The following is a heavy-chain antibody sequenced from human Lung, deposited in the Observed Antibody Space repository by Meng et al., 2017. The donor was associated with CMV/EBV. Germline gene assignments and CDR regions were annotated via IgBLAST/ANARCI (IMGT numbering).Heavy chain of an antibody. CDR2: INHSGST. V-gene: IGHV4-34*01. CDR3: ARGPSYYYGSGSYYNAMYNWFDP. Sequence: GYYWSWIRQPPGKGLEWIGEINHSGSTNYDPSLKSRVTISVDTSKNQFSLKLSSVTAADTAVYYCARGPSYYYGSGSYYNAMYNWFDPWGQGTLVTVSS. J-gene: IGHJ5*02. CDR1: GYY. D-gene: IGHD3-10*01.